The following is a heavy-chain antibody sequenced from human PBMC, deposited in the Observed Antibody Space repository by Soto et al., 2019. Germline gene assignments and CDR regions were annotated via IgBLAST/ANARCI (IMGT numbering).Heavy chain of an antibody. Sequence: QVQLVESGGGVVQPGRSLRLSCAASGFTFSDYGMHWVRQAPGKGLEWVALMWYDGSNKYYADSVKGRFTISKDNSKNTLYLQMDSLRADDTALYYCAREGGKQQRVPRWFDPWGQGILVTVSS. CDR2: MWYDGSNK. CDR3: AREGGKQQRVPRWFDP. CDR1: GFTFSDYG. J-gene: IGHJ5*02. V-gene: IGHV3-33*01. D-gene: IGHD6-13*01.